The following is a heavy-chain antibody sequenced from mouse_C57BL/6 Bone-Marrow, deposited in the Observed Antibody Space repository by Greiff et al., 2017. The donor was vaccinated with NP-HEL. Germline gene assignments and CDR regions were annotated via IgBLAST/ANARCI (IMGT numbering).Heavy chain of an antibody. Sequence: VQLQQSGPELVKPGASVKISCKASGYAFSSSWMNWVKQRPGKGLEWIGRIYPGDGDTNYNGKFKGKATLTADKSSSTAYMHLSSLTSEDSAVYFCARYYSGSVCDAYWGQGTLVTVSA. V-gene: IGHV1-82*01. CDR1: GYAFSSSW. CDR3: ARYYSGSVCDAY. CDR2: IYPGDGDT. J-gene: IGHJ3*01. D-gene: IGHD1-1*01.